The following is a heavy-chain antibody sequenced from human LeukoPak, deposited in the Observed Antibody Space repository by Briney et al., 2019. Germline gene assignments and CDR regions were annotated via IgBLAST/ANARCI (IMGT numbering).Heavy chain of an antibody. CDR2: ISSGSSYI. Sequence: GGSLRLSCAASGFTFSSYSMSWVRQAPGKGLEWVSSISSGSSYIYYADSVKGRFTISRDNAKNSLYLQLNTLTAEDTAVYYCARGDKYIVVPGPRVFDYWGQGTLVTVSS. J-gene: IGHJ4*02. V-gene: IGHV3-21*01. CDR1: GFTFSSYS. D-gene: IGHD6-19*01. CDR3: ARGDKYIVVPGPRVFDY.